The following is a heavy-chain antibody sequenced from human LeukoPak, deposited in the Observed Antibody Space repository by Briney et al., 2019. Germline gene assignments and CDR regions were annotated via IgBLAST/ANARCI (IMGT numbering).Heavy chain of an antibody. Sequence: GGSLRLSCAASGFTFSSYAMSWVRQAPGKGLEWVSAISGSGGSTCYADSVKGRFTISRDNSKNTLYLQMNSLRTEDTAVYYCAKRSGYSGFNNNYFDYWGQGTLVTVSS. V-gene: IGHV3-23*01. CDR1: GFTFSSYA. CDR2: ISGSGGST. J-gene: IGHJ4*02. D-gene: IGHD5-12*01. CDR3: AKRSGYSGFNNNYFDY.